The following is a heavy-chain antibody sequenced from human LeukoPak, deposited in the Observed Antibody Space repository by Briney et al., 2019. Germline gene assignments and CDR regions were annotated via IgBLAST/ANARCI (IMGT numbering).Heavy chain of an antibody. J-gene: IGHJ4*02. Sequence: SQTLSLTCAVYGGSVIGYDWSWIRQPPRKGLEWMGEINHSGSTNYNPSLKSRVTISIETYKNQFSLKLSSVTDADTAVYYCARDVSEGYDILTGYHSPARDYWGQGTLVTVSS. V-gene: IGHV4-34*01. CDR2: INHSGST. CDR3: ARDVSEGYDILTGYHSPARDY. D-gene: IGHD3-9*01. CDR1: GGSVIGYD.